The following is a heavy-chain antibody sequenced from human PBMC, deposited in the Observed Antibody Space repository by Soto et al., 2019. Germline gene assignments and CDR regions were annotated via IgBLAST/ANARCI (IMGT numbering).Heavy chain of an antibody. CDR2: ISSSSSTI. Sequence: GGSLRLSCAASGFTFSSYSMNWVRQAPGKGLEWVSYISSSSSTIYYADSVKGRFTISRDNAKNSLYLQMNSLRDEDTAVYYCARDGSYSSGWFGAFDIWGQGTMVTVSS. J-gene: IGHJ3*02. V-gene: IGHV3-48*02. CDR1: GFTFSSYS. D-gene: IGHD6-19*01. CDR3: ARDGSYSSGWFGAFDI.